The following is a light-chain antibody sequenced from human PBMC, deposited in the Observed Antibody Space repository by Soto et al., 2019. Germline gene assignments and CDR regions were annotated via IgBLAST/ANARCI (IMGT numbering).Light chain of an antibody. J-gene: IGKJ1*01. CDR3: QQYNKWRT. CDR1: QSISSN. V-gene: IGKV3-15*01. Sequence: EIVMTQSPVTLSVSPGERATLSCRASQSISSNLAWYQQKPGQAPRLLIYDASTRATGIPARFSGSGSGTEFTLTISSLQSEDFAVYYCQQYNKWRTFGQGTKVDI. CDR2: DAS.